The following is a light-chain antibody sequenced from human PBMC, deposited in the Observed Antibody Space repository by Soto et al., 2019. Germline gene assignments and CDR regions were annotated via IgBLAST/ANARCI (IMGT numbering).Light chain of an antibody. CDR3: SSYTSSSV. J-gene: IGLJ1*01. Sequence: QSVLTQPASVSGSPGQSITISCTGTSSDVGGYNYVSWYQQHPGKAPKLMIYDVNNRPSGASNRFSGSKSGNTASLTISGLQAEDEADYYCSSYTSSSVFGTGTKVTVL. V-gene: IGLV2-14*01. CDR1: SSDVGGYNY. CDR2: DVN.